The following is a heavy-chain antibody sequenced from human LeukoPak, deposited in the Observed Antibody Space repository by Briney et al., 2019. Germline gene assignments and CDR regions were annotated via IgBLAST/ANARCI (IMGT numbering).Heavy chain of an antibody. CDR1: GFTFSNYG. Sequence: PGGSLRLSCAASGFTFSNYGMHWVRQAPGKGLEWVTLISYDGSNKYYADSVKGRFTISRDNSKNTLYLQMNSLRAEDTAVYYCAKDYRPHDFWSGLVGYWGQGTLVTVSS. CDR2: ISYDGSNK. D-gene: IGHD3-3*01. CDR3: AKDYRPHDFWSGLVGY. V-gene: IGHV3-30*18. J-gene: IGHJ4*02.